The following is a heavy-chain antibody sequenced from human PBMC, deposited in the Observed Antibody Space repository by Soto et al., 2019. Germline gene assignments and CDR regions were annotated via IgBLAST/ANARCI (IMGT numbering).Heavy chain of an antibody. V-gene: IGHV1-46*01. CDR3: ARGGALSGSYYDWFDP. D-gene: IGHD1-26*01. CDR1: GYTFTSYY. CDR2: INPSGGST. Sequence: QVQLVQSGAEVKKPGASVKVSCKASGYTFTSYYMHWVRQAPGQGLEWMGIINPSGGSTSYAQKFQGRVTMTRETSTSTVYMELSSLRSEDTAVYYCARGGALSGSYYDWFDPWGQGTLVTVSS. J-gene: IGHJ5*02.